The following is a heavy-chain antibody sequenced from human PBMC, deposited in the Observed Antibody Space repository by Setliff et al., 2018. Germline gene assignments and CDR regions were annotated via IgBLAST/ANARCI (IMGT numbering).Heavy chain of an antibody. CDR1: GGSISSGDYY. Sequence: NPSETLSLTCTVSGGSISSGDYYWSWIRQRTGKGLEWIGDIYYSGSTYDNPSRNSRVTISVXTSKNQFSLNGRSVTAADTAIYSXXXXXXXXXXWGHXXLVT. CDR3: XXXXXXXXX. V-gene: IGHV4-30-4*02. CDR2: IYYSGST. J-gene: IGHJ1*01.